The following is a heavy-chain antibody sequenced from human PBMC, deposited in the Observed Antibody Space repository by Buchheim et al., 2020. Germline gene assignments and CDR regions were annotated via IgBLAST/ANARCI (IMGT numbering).Heavy chain of an antibody. CDR1: GFTVSSDS. CDR3: ARRQPSGSWFDP. Sequence: EVQLVESGGGLVQPGGSLRLSCAVSGFTVSSDSMSWVRQAPGKGLEWVSAIYGGCATYYTASVKGRFNISRDSSKNTLYLQMNRLRVEDTAMYYCARRQPSGSWFDPWGQGTL. CDR2: IYGGCAT. D-gene: IGHD3-22*01. J-gene: IGHJ5*02. V-gene: IGHV3-66*01.